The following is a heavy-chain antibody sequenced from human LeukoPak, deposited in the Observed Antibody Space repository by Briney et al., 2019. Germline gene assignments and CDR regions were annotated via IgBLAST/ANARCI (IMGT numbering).Heavy chain of an antibody. CDR2: IYHSGST. Sequence: SETLSLTCTVSGYSISSGYYWGWIRQPPGKGLEWIGSIYHSGSTYYNPSLKSRVTISVDTSKNQFSLKLSSVTAADTAVYYCARPAGGSYYTYHDYWGQGTLVTVSS. D-gene: IGHD1-26*01. CDR3: ARPAGGSYYTYHDY. CDR1: GYSISSGYY. V-gene: IGHV4-38-2*02. J-gene: IGHJ4*02.